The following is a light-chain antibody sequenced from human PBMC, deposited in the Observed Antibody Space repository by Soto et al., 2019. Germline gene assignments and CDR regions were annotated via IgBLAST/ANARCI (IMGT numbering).Light chain of an antibody. J-gene: IGLJ3*02. CDR2: GNS. CDR3: QSFDNSLSGFWV. V-gene: IGLV1-40*01. CDR1: SSNIGAGHD. Sequence: QSMLTQPPSVSGAPGQRVTISCTGSSSNIGAGHDVHWFQQLPGTAPKLLIYGNSDRPSGVPDRFSGSKSGTSASLAITGLQAEDEADYYCQSFDNSLSGFWVFGGGTQLTVL.